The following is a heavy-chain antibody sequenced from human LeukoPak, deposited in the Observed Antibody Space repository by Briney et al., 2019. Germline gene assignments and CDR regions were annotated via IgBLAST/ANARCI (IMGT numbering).Heavy chain of an antibody. J-gene: IGHJ4*02. Sequence: SETLSLTCTVSGGSISSYHWSWIRQPPGKGLEWIGFFYYSGSTNYNPSLKSRVTISVDTSKNQFSLKLSSVTAADTAVYYCARSPMLGATKGMEYFDYWGQGTLVTVSS. CDR2: FYYSGST. D-gene: IGHD1-26*01. CDR1: GGSISSYH. CDR3: ARSPMLGATKGMEYFDY. V-gene: IGHV4-59*12.